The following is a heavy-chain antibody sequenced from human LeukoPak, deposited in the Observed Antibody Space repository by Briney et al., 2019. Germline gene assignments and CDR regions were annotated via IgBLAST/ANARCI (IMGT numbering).Heavy chain of an antibody. CDR3: ATSVI. Sequence: GGSLRLSCAASGFTFSSFNMNWVRQAPGKGLEWVSYISSSSSSIYYADSARGRFTISRDNAKNSLYLPMNSLRDEDTAVYYCATSVIRGQGTLVTVSS. J-gene: IGHJ4*02. D-gene: IGHD2-21*01. V-gene: IGHV3-48*02. CDR1: GFTFSSFN. CDR2: ISSSSSSI.